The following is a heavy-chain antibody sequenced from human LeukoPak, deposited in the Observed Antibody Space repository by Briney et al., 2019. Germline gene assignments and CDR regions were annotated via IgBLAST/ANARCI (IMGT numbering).Heavy chain of an antibody. CDR1: GYSFTSYW. D-gene: IGHD2-2*01. CDR2: IYPGDSDA. Sequence: GESLKISCKGSGYSFTSYWIGWVRQMPGKGLEWVGIIYPGDSDARYSPSFQGQVTISADKSISTAYLQWSSLKAPDTAMYYCARRRYCSSTSCYQRPYYYYMDVWGKGTTVTVSS. V-gene: IGHV5-51*01. J-gene: IGHJ6*03. CDR3: ARRRYCSSTSCYQRPYYYYMDV.